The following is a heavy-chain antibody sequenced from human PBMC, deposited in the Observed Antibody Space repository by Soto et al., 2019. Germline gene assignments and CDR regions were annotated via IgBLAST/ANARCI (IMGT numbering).Heavy chain of an antibody. J-gene: IGHJ5*02. CDR2: IYYSGST. V-gene: IGHV4-31*03. CDR1: GGSISSGGYY. Sequence: PSETLSLTCTVSGGSISSGGYYWSWIRQHPGKGLEWIGYIYYSGSTYYNPPLKSRVTISVDTSKNQFSLKLSSVTAADTAVYYCARERKKRYYDSSRSDNWFDPWSQGTLVTVSS. CDR3: ARERKKRYYDSSRSDNWFDP. D-gene: IGHD3-22*01.